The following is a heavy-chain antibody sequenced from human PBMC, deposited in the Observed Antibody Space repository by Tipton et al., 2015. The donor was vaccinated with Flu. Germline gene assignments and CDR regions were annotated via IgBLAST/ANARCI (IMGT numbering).Heavy chain of an antibody. CDR1: GYSIRSSNYY. J-gene: IGHJ5*01. V-gene: IGHV4-38-2*01. CDR2: IFHSGNS. CDR3: ARRDYSNYVSEPKNWFDS. D-gene: IGHD4-11*01. Sequence: LRLSCAVSGYSIRSSNYYWGWIRQPPGKGLEWIGNIFHSGNSYHNPSLKSRVTMSIETSKNQFSLKLSSVTAADTAVYYCARRDYSNYVSEPKNWFDSWGQGALAIVSS.